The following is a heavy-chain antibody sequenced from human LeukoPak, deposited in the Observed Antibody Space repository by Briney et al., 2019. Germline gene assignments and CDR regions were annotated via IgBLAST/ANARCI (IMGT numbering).Heavy chain of an antibody. V-gene: IGHV1-69*13. CDR2: IIPIFGTA. D-gene: IGHD3-22*01. Sequence: ASVKVSCKASGGTFSSYAISWVRQAPGQGLEWMGGIIPIFGTANYAQKFQGRVTITADESTSIASMELSSLRSEDTAVYYCARTTYYHDISGDLHYWYFDVWGRGTLVIVSS. J-gene: IGHJ2*01. CDR3: ARTTYYHDISGDLHYWYFDV. CDR1: GGTFSSYA.